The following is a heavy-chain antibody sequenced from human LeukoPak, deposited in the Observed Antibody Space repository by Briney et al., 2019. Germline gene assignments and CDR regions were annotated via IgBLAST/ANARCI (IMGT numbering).Heavy chain of an antibody. CDR1: GGSINDYY. J-gene: IGHJ4*02. Sequence: SETLSLTCTVSGGSINDYYWSWIRQPAGKGLEWIGRIYYSGSTNYNPPLKSRVILSVDTSKNQFSLKLTSVTAADTAVYYCARGWSVLTGYYYFDYWGQGILVTVSS. CDR3: ARGWSVLTGYYYFDY. D-gene: IGHD3-9*01. V-gene: IGHV4-4*07. CDR2: IYYSGST.